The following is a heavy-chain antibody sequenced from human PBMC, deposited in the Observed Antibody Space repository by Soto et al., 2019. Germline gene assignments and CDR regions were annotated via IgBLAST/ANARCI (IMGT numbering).Heavy chain of an antibody. D-gene: IGHD3-10*01. V-gene: IGHV4-4*02. CDR1: GGSISSDNW. CDR3: ARSHGSGSYPYNWFDP. CDR2: IHHSGTT. J-gene: IGHJ5*02. Sequence: SETLSLTCAVSGGSISSDNWWHWVRQPPGKGLEWIGEIHHSGTTNYNPSLKSRVAISVDRSKNQFSLKLSSVTAADTAVYYCARSHGSGSYPYNWFDPWGQGTLVTVSS.